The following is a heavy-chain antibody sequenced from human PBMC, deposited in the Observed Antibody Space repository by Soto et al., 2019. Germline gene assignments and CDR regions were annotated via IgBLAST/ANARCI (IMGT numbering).Heavy chain of an antibody. CDR1: GFTFSSYG. V-gene: IGHV3-30*03. J-gene: IGHJ6*02. D-gene: IGHD3-3*01. CDR2: ISYDGSNK. CDR3: ARDTADYDFWSGPGPHYYYYGMDF. Sequence: GGSLRLSCAASGFTFSSYGMHWVRQAPGKGLEWVAVISYDGSNKYYADSVKGRFTISRDNSKNTLYLQMNSLRAEDTAVYYCARDTADYDFWSGPGPHYYYYGMDFWGQGTTVTVSS.